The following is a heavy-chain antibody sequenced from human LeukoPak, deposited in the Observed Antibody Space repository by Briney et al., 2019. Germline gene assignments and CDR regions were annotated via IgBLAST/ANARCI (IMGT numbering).Heavy chain of an antibody. CDR1: GSSISSGYY. V-gene: IGHV4-38-2*02. J-gene: IGHJ4*02. Sequence: PSETLSLTCTVSGSSISSGYYWGWIRQPPGKGLEWIGSVYHSGSTYYNPSLKSRVTISVDTSKNQFYLKLSSVTAADTAVYFCARSAEAEYYYDSSGLWEYWGQGTLVTLSS. CDR2: VYHSGST. D-gene: IGHD3-22*01. CDR3: ARSAEAEYYYDSSGLWEY.